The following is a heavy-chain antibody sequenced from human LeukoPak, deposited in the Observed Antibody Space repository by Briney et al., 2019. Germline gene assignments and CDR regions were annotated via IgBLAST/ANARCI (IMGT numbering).Heavy chain of an antibody. J-gene: IGHJ4*02. CDR1: GFTFSSYA. D-gene: IGHD3-16*02. Sequence: GGSLRLSCAASGFTFSSYAMSWVRQAPGKGLEWVSAISGSGGSTYYADSVKGRFTNSRDNSKNTLYLQMNSLRAEDTAVYYCAKDSSYDYVWGSYRLAPSFDYWGQGTLVTVSS. CDR2: ISGSGGST. CDR3: AKDSSYDYVWGSYRLAPSFDY. V-gene: IGHV3-23*01.